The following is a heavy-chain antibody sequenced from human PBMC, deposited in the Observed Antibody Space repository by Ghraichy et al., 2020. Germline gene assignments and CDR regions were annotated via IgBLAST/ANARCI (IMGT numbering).Heavy chain of an antibody. CDR3: VTSKWFGIFPDY. V-gene: IGHV4-34*01. Sequence: SETLSLTCAVYGVSFIDHYWTWIRQSPGKGLEWIGEYNHIGGIKYNPSLSGRVSISLDTSNREVSLKVSPVSAADTAVYYCVTSKWFGIFPDYWGQGTLVTVSS. J-gene: IGHJ4*02. CDR2: YNHIGGI. D-gene: IGHD3-10*01. CDR1: GVSFIDHY.